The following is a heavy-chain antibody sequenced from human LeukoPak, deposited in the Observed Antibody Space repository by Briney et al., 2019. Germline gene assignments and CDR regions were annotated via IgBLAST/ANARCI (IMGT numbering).Heavy chain of an antibody. V-gene: IGHV3-74*01. D-gene: IGHD6-19*01. CDR1: GFTFSSYW. J-gene: IGHJ6*04. CDR3: ARDSRQWLVHYYYGMDV. CDR2: INSDGSST. Sequence: PGGSLRLSCAASGFTFSSYWMHWVRQAPGKGLVWVSRINSDGSSTSYADSVKGRFTISRDNAKNTLYLQMNSLRAEDTAVYYCARDSRQWLVHYYYGMDVWGKGTTVTVSS.